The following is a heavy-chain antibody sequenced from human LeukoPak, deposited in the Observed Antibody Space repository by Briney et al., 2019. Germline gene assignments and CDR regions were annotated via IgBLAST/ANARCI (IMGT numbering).Heavy chain of an antibody. CDR3: ARQGSGYSPTYYYYMDV. V-gene: IGHV5-51*01. J-gene: IGHJ6*03. Sequence: GESLKISCKGSGYSFTSYWIGWVRQMPGRGLEWMGIIYPGDSDTRYSPSFQGQVTISADKSISTAYLQWSSLKASDTAMYYCARQGSGYSPTYYYYMDVWGKGTTVTISS. D-gene: IGHD5-18*01. CDR1: GYSFTSYW. CDR2: IYPGDSDT.